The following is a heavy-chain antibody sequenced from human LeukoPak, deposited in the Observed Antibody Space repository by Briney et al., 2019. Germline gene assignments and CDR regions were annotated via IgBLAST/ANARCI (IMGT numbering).Heavy chain of an antibody. CDR2: IKPDGSEK. CDR3: TRDASGETASGPRMDV. D-gene: IGHD1-26*01. CDR1: AFTFRTYW. J-gene: IGHJ6*02. V-gene: IGHV3-7*05. Sequence: GGSLRLSCAASAFTFRTYWMSWVRQAPGKGLEWVAMIKPDGSEKYYVDSVKGLFTISRDNAKNSLYLQMTSLRAEDTAVYYRTRDASGETASGPRMDVWGQGTTVAVSS.